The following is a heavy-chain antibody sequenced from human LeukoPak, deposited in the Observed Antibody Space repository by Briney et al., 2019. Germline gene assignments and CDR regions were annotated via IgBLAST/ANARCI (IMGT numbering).Heavy chain of an antibody. Sequence: SQTLSLTCTVSGDSISSGGSYWTWIRQHPGKGLEWIRFIYYSGTTYYNPSLKSRVTLSVDTSKNQFSLKLSSVTAADTAVYYCARNRITMVRGIGVGYNWFDPWGQGTLVTVSS. V-gene: IGHV4-31*03. CDR2: IYYSGTT. CDR1: GDSISSGGSY. D-gene: IGHD3-10*01. J-gene: IGHJ5*02. CDR3: ARNRITMVRGIGVGYNWFDP.